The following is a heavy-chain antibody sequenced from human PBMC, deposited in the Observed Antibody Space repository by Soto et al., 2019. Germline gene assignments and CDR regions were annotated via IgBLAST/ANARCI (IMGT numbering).Heavy chain of an antibody. V-gene: IGHV4-34*01. Sequence: QVQLQQWGAGLLKPSETLSLTCAVFGGSVNSGNYYWSWIRQPPGKGLEWIGEMSHSGGTHFNPSLKSRVTISVETSKNQFSLKMSSVTAADTALYYCARVERWTATTVVDAFDIWGPGTMVTVSS. J-gene: IGHJ3*02. D-gene: IGHD1-1*01. CDR3: ARVERWTATTVVDAFDI. CDR1: GGSVNSGNYY. CDR2: MSHSGGT.